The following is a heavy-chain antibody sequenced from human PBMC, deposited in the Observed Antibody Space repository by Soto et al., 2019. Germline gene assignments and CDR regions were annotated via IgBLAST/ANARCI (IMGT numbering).Heavy chain of an antibody. CDR3: ARDRSVVVVAATVYYFDY. Sequence: ASVKVSCKASGYTFTSYGISWVRQAPGQGLERMGWISAYNGNTNYAQKLQGRVTMTTDTSTSTAYMELRSLRSDDTAVYYCARDRSVVVVAATVYYFDYWGQGTLVTVSS. CDR1: GYTFTSYG. D-gene: IGHD2-15*01. V-gene: IGHV1-18*01. CDR2: ISAYNGNT. J-gene: IGHJ4*02.